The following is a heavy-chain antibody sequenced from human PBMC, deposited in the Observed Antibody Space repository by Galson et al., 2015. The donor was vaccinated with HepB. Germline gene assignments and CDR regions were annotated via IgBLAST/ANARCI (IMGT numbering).Heavy chain of an antibody. CDR3: ARDHDSSGYYYYFDY. J-gene: IGHJ4*02. V-gene: IGHV3-30-3*01. D-gene: IGHD3-22*01. CDR1: GFTFSSYA. CDR2: ISYDGSNK. Sequence: SLRLSCAASGFTFSSYAMHWVRQAPGKGLEWVAVISYDGSNKYYADSVKGRFTISRDNSKNTLYLQMNSLRAEDTAVYYCARDHDSSGYYYYFDYWGQGTLVTVSS.